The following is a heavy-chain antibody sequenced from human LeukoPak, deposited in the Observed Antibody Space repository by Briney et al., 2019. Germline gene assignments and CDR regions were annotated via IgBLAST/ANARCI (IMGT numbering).Heavy chain of an antibody. CDR2: MNPNSGNT. V-gene: IGHV1-8*03. J-gene: IGHJ6*03. D-gene: IGHD1-1*01. CDR3: ARVRYNWNDVGYMDV. Sequence: ASVKVSCKASGYTFTSYDINWVRQATGQGLEWMGWMNPNSGNTGYAQKFQGRVTITRNTSISTAYMELSSLRSEDTAVYYCARVRYNWNDVGYMDVWGKGTTVTVSS. CDR1: GYTFTSYD.